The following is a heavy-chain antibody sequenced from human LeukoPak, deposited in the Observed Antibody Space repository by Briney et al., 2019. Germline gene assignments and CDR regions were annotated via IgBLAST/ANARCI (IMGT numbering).Heavy chain of an antibody. J-gene: IGHJ6*02. CDR3: ARVGTGYYYYGMDV. CDR2: ISTRSTYI. CDR1: GFTFSNYN. D-gene: IGHD1-1*01. V-gene: IGHV3-21*04. Sequence: GGSPRLSCAASGFTFSNYNMNWVRQAPGKGLEWVSCISTRSTYIYYADSVKGRFTISRDNSKNTLYLQMNSLRAEDTAVYYCARVGTGYYYYGMDVWGQGTTVTVSS.